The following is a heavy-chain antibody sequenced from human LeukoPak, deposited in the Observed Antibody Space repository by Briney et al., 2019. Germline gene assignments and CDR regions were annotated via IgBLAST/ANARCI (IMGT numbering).Heavy chain of an antibody. Sequence: PGGSLRLSCAASGFTFNNACMNSVRQAPRKGLEWVGCIKSKANGETIDYAAPVKGRFTFSRDDSKNMLYLQMNSLKSEDTAVYYCSTLTSRGLSDSWGQGTLVTVSS. D-gene: IGHD1-20*01. J-gene: IGHJ4*02. CDR3: STLTSRGLSDS. V-gene: IGHV3-15*07. CDR1: GFTFNNAC. CDR2: IKSKANGETI.